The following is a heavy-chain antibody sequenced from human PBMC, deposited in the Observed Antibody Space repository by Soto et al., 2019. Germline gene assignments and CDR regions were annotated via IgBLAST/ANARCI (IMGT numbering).Heavy chain of an antibody. Sequence: GSLRLSCAASGFTFSNAWMNWVRQAPGKGLEWVGRIKSKTDGGTTGYAAPVKGRFTISRDDSKNTLYLQMNSLKTEDTAVYYCTTDRFLPGQRYSGYDWIIFGYYYYGMDVWGQGTTVTVSS. V-gene: IGHV3-15*07. J-gene: IGHJ6*02. CDR1: GFTFSNAW. D-gene: IGHD5-12*01. CDR2: IKSKTDGGTT. CDR3: TTDRFLPGQRYSGYDWIIFGYYYYGMDV.